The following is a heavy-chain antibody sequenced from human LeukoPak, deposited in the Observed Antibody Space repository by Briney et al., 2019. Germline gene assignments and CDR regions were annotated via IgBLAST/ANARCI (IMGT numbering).Heavy chain of an antibody. CDR3: ARLAPWVKASSQPFDY. CDR2: IYPGDSDT. Sequence: PGESLKISCKGSGYNFTTYWVGWVRQMPGKGLEWMGIIYPGDSDTRYSPSFQGQVTISADKSISTAYLQWSSLKASDTAMYYCARLAPWVKASSQPFDYWGQGTPVTVSS. D-gene: IGHD6-13*01. V-gene: IGHV5-51*01. CDR1: GYNFTTYW. J-gene: IGHJ4*02.